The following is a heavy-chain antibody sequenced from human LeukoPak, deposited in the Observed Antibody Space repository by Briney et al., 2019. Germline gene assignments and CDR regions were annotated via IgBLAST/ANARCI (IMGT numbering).Heavy chain of an antibody. Sequence: SETLSLTCTVSGYSISSGYYWGWIRQPPGKGLEWIGSIYHSGSTYYNPSLKSRVTISVDTSKNQFSLKLSSVTAADTAVYYCARMDDSSGYRNFDYWGQGTLVTVSS. V-gene: IGHV4-38-2*02. CDR2: IYHSGST. CDR1: GYSISSGYY. CDR3: ARMDDSSGYRNFDY. J-gene: IGHJ4*02. D-gene: IGHD3-22*01.